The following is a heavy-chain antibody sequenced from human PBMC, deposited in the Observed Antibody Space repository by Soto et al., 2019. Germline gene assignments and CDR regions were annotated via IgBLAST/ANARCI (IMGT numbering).Heavy chain of an antibody. Sequence: EVQLVESGGGLVKPGGSLRLSCAASGFTFSSYSMNWVRQAPGKGLEWVSSISSSSSYIYYADSVKGRFTISRDNAKNSLYLQMNSLRAEDTAVYYCARDSSGWPAYGMDVRGQGTTVTVSS. D-gene: IGHD6-19*01. CDR3: ARDSSGWPAYGMDV. J-gene: IGHJ6*02. CDR2: ISSSSSYI. V-gene: IGHV3-21*01. CDR1: GFTFSSYS.